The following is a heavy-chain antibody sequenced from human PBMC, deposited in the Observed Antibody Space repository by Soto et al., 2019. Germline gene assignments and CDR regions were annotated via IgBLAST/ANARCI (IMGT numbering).Heavy chain of an antibody. D-gene: IGHD2-15*01. CDR3: AKGGGDIVVGAVVGPDY. CDR2: ISGSGGST. CDR1: GFTFSSYA. V-gene: IGHV3-23*01. J-gene: IGHJ4*02. Sequence: GGSLRLSCAASGFTFSSYAMSWVRQAPGKGLEWVSAISGSGGSTYYADSVKGRFTISRDNSKNTLYLQMNSLRAEDTAVYYCAKGGGDIVVGAVVGPDYLGQGTLLTVSS.